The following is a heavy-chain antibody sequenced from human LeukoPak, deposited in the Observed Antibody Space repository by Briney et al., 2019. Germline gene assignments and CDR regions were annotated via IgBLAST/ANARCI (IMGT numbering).Heavy chain of an antibody. CDR1: GGTFSSYA. V-gene: IGHV1-69*01. J-gene: IGHJ3*02. CDR3: ASVLRITMVRGVNRRAFDI. Sequence: SVKVSCEASGGTFSSYAISWVRQAPGQGLEWMGGIIPIFGTANYAQKFQGRVTITADESTSTAYMELSSLRSEDTAVYYCASVLRITMVRGVNRRAFDIWGQGTMVTVSS. D-gene: IGHD3-10*01. CDR2: IIPIFGTA.